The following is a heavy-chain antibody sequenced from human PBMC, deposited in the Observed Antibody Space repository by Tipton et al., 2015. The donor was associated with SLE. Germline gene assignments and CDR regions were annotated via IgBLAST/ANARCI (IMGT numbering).Heavy chain of an antibody. D-gene: IGHD5-12*01. Sequence: TLSLTCTVSGGSISSGSYYWSWIRQPAGKGLEWIGHIYTSGSTNYNPPLKSRVTISVDTSKNQFSLKLSSVTAADAAVYYCAATGGVVATIGEDWGQGTLVTVSS. CDR1: GGSISSGSYY. V-gene: IGHV4-61*09. CDR2: IYTSGST. CDR3: AATGGVVATIGED. J-gene: IGHJ4*02.